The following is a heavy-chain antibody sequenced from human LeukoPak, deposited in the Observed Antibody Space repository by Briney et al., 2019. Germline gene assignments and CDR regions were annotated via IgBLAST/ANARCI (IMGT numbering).Heavy chain of an antibody. J-gene: IGHJ4*02. CDR1: GFTVSNNY. CDR2: TYSGGTT. CDR3: ARAWASLYYDSSGYGYNDY. Sequence: PGGSLRLSCAASGFTVSNNYMNWVRQAPGKGLEWVSVTYSGGTTKYADSVKGRFTVSRDNSKNTLFLQMNSLRAEDTAVYYCARAWASLYYDSSGYGYNDYWGQGTQVTVSS. V-gene: IGHV3-66*01. D-gene: IGHD3-22*01.